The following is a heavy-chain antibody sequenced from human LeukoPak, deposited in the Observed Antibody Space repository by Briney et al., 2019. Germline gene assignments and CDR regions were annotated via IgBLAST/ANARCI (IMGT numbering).Heavy chain of an antibody. CDR3: ARDGIDVDNHYFDY. J-gene: IGHJ4*02. CDR2: IYHSGST. Sequence: GSLRLSCVASGVTFRSGYSMTWVRQAPGKGREWIGEIYHSGSTNYNPSLKSRVTISVDKSKNQFSLKLSSVTAADTAVYYCARDGIDVDNHYFDYWGQGTLVTVSS. CDR1: GVTFRSGYS. V-gene: IGHV4-4*02. D-gene: IGHD1-1*01.